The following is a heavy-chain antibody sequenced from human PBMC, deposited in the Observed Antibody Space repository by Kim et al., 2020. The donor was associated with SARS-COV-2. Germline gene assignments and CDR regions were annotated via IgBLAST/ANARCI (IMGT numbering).Heavy chain of an antibody. CDR2: FDPEDGET. D-gene: IGHD3-22*01. J-gene: IGHJ4*02. CDR3: ATGALKGRGYYDSSGETRPGYFDY. Sequence: ASVKVSCKVSGYTLTELSMHWVRQAPGKGLEWMGGFDPEDGETIYAQKFQGRVTMTEDTSTDTAYMELSSLRSEDTAVYYCATGALKGRGYYDSSGETRPGYFDYWGQGTLVTVSS. V-gene: IGHV1-24*01. CDR1: GYTLTELS.